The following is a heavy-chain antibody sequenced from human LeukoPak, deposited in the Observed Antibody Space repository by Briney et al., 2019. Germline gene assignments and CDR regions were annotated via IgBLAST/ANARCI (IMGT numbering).Heavy chain of an antibody. CDR1: GGSISSGDYY. V-gene: IGHV4-30-4*01. CDR3: AREDARYSSSGFYFDS. Sequence: SETLSLTCTVSGGSISSGDYYWSWIRQPPGRGLEWIGYIYYSGSTCYSPSLKSRVTISVDTSKNQFSLKLSSVTAADTAVYFYAREDARYSSSGFYFDSWGQGTLVTVSS. CDR2: IYYSGST. D-gene: IGHD6-6*01. J-gene: IGHJ4*02.